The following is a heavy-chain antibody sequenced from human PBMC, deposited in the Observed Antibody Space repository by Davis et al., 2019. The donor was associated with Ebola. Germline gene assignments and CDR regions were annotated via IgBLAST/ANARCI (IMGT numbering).Heavy chain of an antibody. V-gene: IGHV3-74*01. Sequence: HTGGSLRLSCAASGFTFSSYAMTWVRQAPGKGLVWISRIKSDGSSTSYADSVRGRFTISRDNAKNTLYLQMNSLRAEDTAVYYCARVRLYSSGWSDYFDYWGQGTLVTVSS. CDR2: IKSDGSST. J-gene: IGHJ4*02. D-gene: IGHD6-19*01. CDR1: GFTFSSYA. CDR3: ARVRLYSSGWSDYFDY.